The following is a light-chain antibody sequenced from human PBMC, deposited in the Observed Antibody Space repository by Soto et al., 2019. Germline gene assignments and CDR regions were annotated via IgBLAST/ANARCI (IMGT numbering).Light chain of an antibody. J-gene: IGKJ4*01. CDR1: HGISSY. Sequence: DIHLTQSPSFLSASVGDRVTITCRASHGISSYLAWYQQKPGKAPKLLIYAASTLQSGVPSRFSGSGSGTEFTLTISSLQPEDFATYYCQQLNSYPRTFGGGTKVDIK. CDR3: QQLNSYPRT. V-gene: IGKV1-9*01. CDR2: AAS.